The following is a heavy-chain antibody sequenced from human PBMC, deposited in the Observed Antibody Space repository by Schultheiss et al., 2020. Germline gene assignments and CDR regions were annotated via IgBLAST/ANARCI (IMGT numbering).Heavy chain of an antibody. Sequence: GGSLRLSCVASGFSFSTYWMSWVRQAPGKGLVWVSRIRGDGSIATYADSVKGRFTISRDNAKNSLYLQMNSLRAEDTAVYYCARDGDCSGWYYYFDFWSQGTLVTVFS. D-gene: IGHD6-19*01. CDR3: ARDGDCSGWYYYFDF. V-gene: IGHV3-74*01. CDR2: IRGDGSIA. J-gene: IGHJ4*02. CDR1: GFSFSTYW.